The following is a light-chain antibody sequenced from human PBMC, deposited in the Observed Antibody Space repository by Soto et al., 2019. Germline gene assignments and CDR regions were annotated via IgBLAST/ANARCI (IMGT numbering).Light chain of an antibody. CDR3: QQYGSSRWT. Sequence: PGERATLSCRASQSVSSNYLAWYQQKPGQTPKVLIYRASTRATGVPDRITGSGSGTDFTLSISRLEPEDFAVYYCQQYGSSRWTFGQGTKVDIK. V-gene: IGKV3-20*01. CDR2: RAS. J-gene: IGKJ1*01. CDR1: QSVSSNY.